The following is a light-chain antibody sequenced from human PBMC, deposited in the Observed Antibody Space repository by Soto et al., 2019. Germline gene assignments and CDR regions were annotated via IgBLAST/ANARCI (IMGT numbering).Light chain of an antibody. CDR3: QQYGSSPPYT. V-gene: IGKV3-20*01. J-gene: IGKJ2*01. CDR1: ENVSNNY. CDR2: GSS. Sequence: EVVLTQSPGTLSLSPGERATLSCRASENVSNNYLAWYQQKPGQAPRLLIFGSSDRAASIPDRFSGSGSGTDFTLTISTLEPEDFAVYYCQQYGSSPPYTFGQGTKLEIK.